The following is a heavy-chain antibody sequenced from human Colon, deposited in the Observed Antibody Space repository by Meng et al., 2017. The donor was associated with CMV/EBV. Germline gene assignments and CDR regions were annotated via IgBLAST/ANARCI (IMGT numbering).Heavy chain of an antibody. CDR3: ARDSNLSGLAY. V-gene: IGHV4-4*07. CDR1: GASITSYY. J-gene: IGHJ4*02. D-gene: IGHD3-10*01. Sequence: QVQLRESGPGLVKPSETLSLTCTVSGASITSYYWSWIRQPAGKGLEWIGRVYISGNTNYNPSLKSRVTMSIDTYKNQLSLNIRSVTAADTAVYYCARDSNLSGLAYWGQGTLVTVSS. CDR2: VYISGNT.